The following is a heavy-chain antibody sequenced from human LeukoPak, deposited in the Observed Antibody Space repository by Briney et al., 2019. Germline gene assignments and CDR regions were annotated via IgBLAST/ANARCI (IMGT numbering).Heavy chain of an antibody. CDR3: VKDMKIKAAGYYFDY. D-gene: IGHD6-13*01. J-gene: IGHJ4*02. V-gene: IGHV3-30*18. Sequence: PGGSPRLSCAASGFTFSDYGMHWVRQAPGKGLEWVAVIANDGRDKKYADSVRGRFTISRDNSKNTVYLQMNSLRAEDTAVFYCVKDMKIKAAGYYFDYWGQGTLVTVSS. CDR2: IANDGRDK. CDR1: GFTFSDYG.